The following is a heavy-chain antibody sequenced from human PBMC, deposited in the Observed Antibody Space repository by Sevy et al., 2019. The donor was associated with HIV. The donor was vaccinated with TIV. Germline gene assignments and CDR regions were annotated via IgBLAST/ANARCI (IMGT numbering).Heavy chain of an antibody. CDR2: ISTNGRSA. CDR1: GFTFSTYA. Sequence: GGSLRLSCAASGFTFSTYAMNWVRQAPGKGLEWVSSISTNGRSAYYTDSVEGRFTISRDNSKNTLYLQMNSLRADDTAVYYCAKGYCSGGSCPRDYYSYGMDVWGQGTTVTVS. D-gene: IGHD2-15*01. CDR3: AKGYCSGGSCPRDYYSYGMDV. V-gene: IGHV3-23*01. J-gene: IGHJ6*02.